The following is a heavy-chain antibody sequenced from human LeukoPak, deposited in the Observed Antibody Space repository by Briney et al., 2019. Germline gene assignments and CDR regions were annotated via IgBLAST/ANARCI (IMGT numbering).Heavy chain of an antibody. J-gene: IGHJ1*01. CDR2: ISANNGNT. CDR3: ARDKAPRIRLQFLAD. V-gene: IGHV1-18*01. D-gene: IGHD3-3*01. Sequence: ASVKVSCKTSGYTFTSYGFSWVRQAPGQGLEWMGWISANNGNTIHAQKFQGRVTMTTDTSTTTVFMELRNLRSDDTDVYYCARDKAPRIRLQFLADGGRGTLVTISS. CDR1: GYTFTSYG.